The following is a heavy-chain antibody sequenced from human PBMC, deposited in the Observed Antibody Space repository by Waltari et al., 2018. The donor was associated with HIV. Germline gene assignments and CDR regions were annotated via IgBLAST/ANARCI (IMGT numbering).Heavy chain of an antibody. CDR1: GGSISNGDYY. J-gene: IGHJ4*02. Sequence: QVQLQESGPGLVKPSQTLSLTCTVSGGSISNGDYYWSWIRQHPGKGLEWIGYIYYSGSTYYNPSLKSRVTISVDTSKNQFSLKLNSVTAADTGVYYCARVRYYYGSGSHFDYWGQGTLVTVSS. CDR3: ARVRYYYGSGSHFDY. D-gene: IGHD3-10*01. CDR2: IYYSGST. V-gene: IGHV4-31*03.